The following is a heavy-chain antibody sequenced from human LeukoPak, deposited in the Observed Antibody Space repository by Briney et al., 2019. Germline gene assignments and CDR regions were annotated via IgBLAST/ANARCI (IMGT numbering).Heavy chain of an antibody. V-gene: IGHV1-8*02. J-gene: IGHJ4*02. Sequence: ASVKVSCKASGGTFSSYAISWVRQAPGQGLEWMGWMNPNSGNTGYAQKFQGRVTMTRNTSISTAYMELSSLRSEDTAVYYCARGYSGYDGFDYWGQGTLVTVSS. CDR3: ARGYSGYDGFDY. D-gene: IGHD5-12*01. CDR2: MNPNSGNT. CDR1: GGTFSSYA.